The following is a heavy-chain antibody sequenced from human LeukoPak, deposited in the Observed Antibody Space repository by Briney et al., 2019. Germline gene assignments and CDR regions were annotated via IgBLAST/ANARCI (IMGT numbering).Heavy chain of an antibody. V-gene: IGHV3-11*01. J-gene: IGHJ6*02. CDR2: ISSSGSTI. Sequence: AGGSLRLSCAASGFTFSDYYMSWIRQAPGKGLEWVSYISSSGSTIYYADSVKGRFTISRDNAKNSLYLQMNSLRAEDTAVYYCARFDWYNWKTSYGMDVWGQGTTVTVSS. CDR3: ARFDWYNWKTSYGMDV. D-gene: IGHD1-1*01. CDR1: GFTFSDYY.